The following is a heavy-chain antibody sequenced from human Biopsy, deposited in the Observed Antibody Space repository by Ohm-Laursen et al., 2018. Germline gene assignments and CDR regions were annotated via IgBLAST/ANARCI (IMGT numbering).Heavy chain of an antibody. V-gene: IGHV1-69*04. Sequence: GSSVKVSCKASGGTFSNYAFSWVRQAPGQGLEWVGRIVPILGHLNYAQRFQGRVSITADKSTTYVYMELSRLTSGDTAVYYCAADAGGYYTEFDYWGPGTLVTVSS. CDR1: GGTFSNYA. CDR2: IVPILGHL. D-gene: IGHD3-3*01. CDR3: AADAGGYYTEFDY. J-gene: IGHJ4*02.